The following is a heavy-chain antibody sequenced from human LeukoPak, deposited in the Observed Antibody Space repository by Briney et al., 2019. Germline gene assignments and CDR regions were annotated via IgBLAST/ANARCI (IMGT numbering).Heavy chain of an antibody. D-gene: IGHD7-27*01. J-gene: IGHJ4*02. CDR3: ARDRSVTNGGFDY. Sequence: GGSLRLSCAASGFTFSHYWMHWVRQAPGNGLVWVSRINTDGSDTVYADSVKGRFTISRDNAKNTLYLQMNSLRAEDTAVYYCARDRSVTNGGFDYWGQGTLVTVSS. V-gene: IGHV3-74*01. CDR1: GFTFSHYW. CDR2: INTDGSDT.